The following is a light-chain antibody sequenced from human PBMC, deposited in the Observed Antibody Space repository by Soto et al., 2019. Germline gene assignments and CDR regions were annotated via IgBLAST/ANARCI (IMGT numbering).Light chain of an antibody. V-gene: IGKV1-5*03. Sequence: DIQMTQSPSTLSASVGDKVTITCRASQTISTWLAWHQQKPGKAPKLLIYKASNLESGVPSRFSGIGSGTDFSLTISRLEPEDFAVYYCLQFDISPLYTFGQGTKVDIK. CDR2: KAS. CDR3: LQFDISPLYT. J-gene: IGKJ2*01. CDR1: QTISTW.